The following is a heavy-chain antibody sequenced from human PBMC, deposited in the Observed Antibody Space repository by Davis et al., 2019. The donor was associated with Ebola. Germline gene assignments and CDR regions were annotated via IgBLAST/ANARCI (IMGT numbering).Heavy chain of an antibody. CDR1: GFTFSSYW. CDR2: INTDGSRT. CDR3: AKVRDDY. J-gene: IGHJ4*02. Sequence: GESLKISCAASGFTFSSYWMHWVRQAPGKGLVWVSRINTDGSRTSYADSVKGRFTISRDNAKNTLSLQMNSLRAEDTAVYYCAKVRDDYWGQGTLVTVSS. V-gene: IGHV3-74*01.